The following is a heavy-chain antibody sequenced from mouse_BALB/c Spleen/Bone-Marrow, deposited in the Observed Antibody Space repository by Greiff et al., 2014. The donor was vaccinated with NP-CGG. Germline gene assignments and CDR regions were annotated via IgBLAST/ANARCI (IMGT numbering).Heavy chain of an antibody. J-gene: IGHJ3*01. D-gene: IGHD2-2*01. CDR3: ARGGYGYLFAY. V-gene: IGHV1-9*01. CDR1: GYTFNSYW. CDR2: ILPGSGST. Sequence: VQLVESGAELMKPGASVKISCKATGYTFNSYWIEWVKQRPGHGLEWIGEILPGSGSTNYNEKFKGKATFTTDTSSNTAYMRLSSLTSEDSAVYYCARGGYGYLFAYWGQGTLVTVSA.